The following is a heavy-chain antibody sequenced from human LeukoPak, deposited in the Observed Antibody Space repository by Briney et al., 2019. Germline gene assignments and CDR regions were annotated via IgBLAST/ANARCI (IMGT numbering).Heavy chain of an antibody. V-gene: IGHV4-34*01. CDR3: ARSWAYALGYYYYMDV. D-gene: IGHD2-2*01. CDR2: INHSGST. Sequence: TSETLSLTCAVYGGSFSGYYWSWIRQPPGKGLEWIGEINHSGSTNYNPSLKSRVTISVDTSKNQFSLKLSSVTAADTAVYYCARSWAYALGYYYYMDVWGKGTTVTVSS. CDR1: GGSFSGYY. J-gene: IGHJ6*03.